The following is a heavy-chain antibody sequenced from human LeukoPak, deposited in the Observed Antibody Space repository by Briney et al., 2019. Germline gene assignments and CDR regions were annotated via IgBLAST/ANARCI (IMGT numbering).Heavy chain of an antibody. CDR2: IYSGGST. D-gene: IGHD3-10*01. CDR1: GFTVSSNH. J-gene: IGHJ4*02. CDR3: ASGWFGELTLGY. V-gene: IGHV3-66*01. Sequence: PGGSLRLSCAASGFTVSSNHMSWVRQAPGKGLEWVSVIYSGGSTYYADSVKGRFTISRDNSKNTLYLQMNSLRAEDTAVYYCASGWFGELTLGYWGQGTLVTVSS.